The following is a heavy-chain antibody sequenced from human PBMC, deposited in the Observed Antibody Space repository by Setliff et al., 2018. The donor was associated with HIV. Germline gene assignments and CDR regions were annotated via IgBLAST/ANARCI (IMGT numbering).Heavy chain of an antibody. D-gene: IGHD3-9*01. CDR3: ARGGAILTGYWGNYRDSYMDV. J-gene: IGHJ6*03. CDR1: GYTFTSYD. V-gene: IGHV1-8*02. CDR2: MNPNSGNT. Sequence: ASVKVSCKASGYTFTSYDINWVRQATGQGLEWMGWMNPNSGNTGYAQKFQGRVTMTGNTSISTAYMELSSLRSDETALYYCARGGAILTGYWGNYRDSYMDVWGKGTTVTVSS.